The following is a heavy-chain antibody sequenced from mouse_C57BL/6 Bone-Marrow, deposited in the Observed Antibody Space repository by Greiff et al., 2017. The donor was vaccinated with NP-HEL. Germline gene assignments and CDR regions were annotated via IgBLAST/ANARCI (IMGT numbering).Heavy chain of an antibody. CDR2: ISKGGGST. Sequence: EVQVVESGGGLVQPGGSLKLSCAASGFTFSDYYMYWVRQTPEKRLEWVAYISKGGGSTYYPDTVKGRFTISRDNAKNTLYLQMSRLKSEDTAMYYCARPPLGYYGSSSFAYWGQGTLVTVSA. J-gene: IGHJ3*01. V-gene: IGHV5-12*01. CDR1: GFTFSDYY. CDR3: ARPPLGYYGSSSFAY. D-gene: IGHD1-1*01.